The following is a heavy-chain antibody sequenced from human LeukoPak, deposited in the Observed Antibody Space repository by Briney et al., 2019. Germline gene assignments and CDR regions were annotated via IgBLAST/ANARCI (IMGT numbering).Heavy chain of an antibody. J-gene: IGHJ4*02. D-gene: IGHD3-22*01. CDR1: GFTFTSYG. CDR2: ISAYNGNT. Sequence: GGSLRLSCAASGFTFTSYGISWVRQAPGQGLEWMGWISAYNGNTNYAQKLQGRVTMTTDTSTSTAYMELRSLRSDDTAVYYCARGGYDSSGYYPTHLDYWGQGTLVTVSS. V-gene: IGHV1-18*01. CDR3: ARGGYDSSGYYPTHLDY.